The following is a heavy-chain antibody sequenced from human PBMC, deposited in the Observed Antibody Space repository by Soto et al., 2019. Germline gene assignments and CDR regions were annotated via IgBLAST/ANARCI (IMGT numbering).Heavy chain of an antibody. Sequence: ASVKVSCKASGYTFTGYYIHWVRQAPGQGLEWMGWINPNSGGTNYAQKFQGRGNRNRDTSISTDYMELSRLRSDDTGVYYCAREDRPDSGGYYFFRHWGQGTLVNVSS. CDR1: GYTFTGYY. V-gene: IGHV1-2*02. D-gene: IGHD1-26*01. CDR2: INPNSGGT. CDR3: AREDRPDSGGYYFFRH. J-gene: IGHJ1*01.